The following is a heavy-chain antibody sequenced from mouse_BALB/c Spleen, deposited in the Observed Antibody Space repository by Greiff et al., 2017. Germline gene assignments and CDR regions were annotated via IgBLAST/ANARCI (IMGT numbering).Heavy chain of an antibody. V-gene: IGHV5-17*02. Sequence: EVQLVESGGGLVQPGGSRKLSCAASGFTFSSFGMHWVRQAPEKGLEWVAYISSGSSTIYYADTVKGRFTISRDNPKNTLFLQMTSLRSEDTAMYYCARWFSGYFDYWGQGTTLTVSS. J-gene: IGHJ2*01. CDR3: ARWFSGYFDY. CDR2: ISSGSSTI. D-gene: IGHD1-3*01. CDR1: GFTFSSFG.